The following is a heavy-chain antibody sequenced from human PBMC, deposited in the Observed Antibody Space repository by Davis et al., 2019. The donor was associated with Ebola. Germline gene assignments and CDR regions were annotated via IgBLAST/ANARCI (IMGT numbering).Heavy chain of an antibody. CDR2: INSDGSTT. CDR3: ARARGYTHVYCPDH. Sequence: GESLKISCAASGFTFSSYWMHWVRQAPGKGLVWVSRINSDGSTTSYADSVKGRFTISRDNPKNIFYLQMNSLTADDTAIYYCARARGYTHVYCPDHWGQGTLVTVSS. D-gene: IGHD5-18*01. V-gene: IGHV3-74*01. J-gene: IGHJ1*01. CDR1: GFTFSSYW.